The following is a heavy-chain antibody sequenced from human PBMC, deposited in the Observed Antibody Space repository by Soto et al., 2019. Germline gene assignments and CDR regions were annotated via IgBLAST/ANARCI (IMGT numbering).Heavy chain of an antibody. J-gene: IGHJ4*02. Sequence: QVQLVQSGAEVKKPGASVKVSCKASGYSFISYGLSWVRQAPGQGLEWMGWISTYNGNINYEQKFQGRVSMTTDTSTTTAYMELRSLRSDDTAVYFCARDLWSPYFPRLFDYWGQGTLVTVSS. CDR3: ARDLWSPYFPRLFDY. V-gene: IGHV1-18*01. CDR1: GYSFISYG. D-gene: IGHD3-3*01. CDR2: ISTYNGNI.